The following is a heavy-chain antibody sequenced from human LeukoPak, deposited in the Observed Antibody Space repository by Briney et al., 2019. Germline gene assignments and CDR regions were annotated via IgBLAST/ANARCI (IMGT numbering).Heavy chain of an antibody. J-gene: IGHJ4*02. CDR1: GFTFSNYA. CDR3: AKAAYGDYTPFDY. Sequence: GGSLRLSCSASGFTFSNYAMSWVRQAPGKGLEWVSAISSSSGSTFYADSVKGRFTISRDNSKKTLYLQMNSLRAEDTAVYYCAKAAYGDYTPFDYWGQGTLVTVSS. CDR2: ISSSSGST. D-gene: IGHD4-17*01. V-gene: IGHV3-23*01.